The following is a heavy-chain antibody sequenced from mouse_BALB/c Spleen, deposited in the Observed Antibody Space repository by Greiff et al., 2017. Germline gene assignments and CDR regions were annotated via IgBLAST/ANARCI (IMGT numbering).Heavy chain of an antibody. J-gene: IGHJ4*01. Sequence: QVQLQQSGAELVRPWTSVKVSCKASGYAFTNYVIEWVKQRPGQGLEWMGVINPGSGGNNYNETCKGKAILTADQSSSTAYMMLSSLTSDDTAVYFSARSTGTNYYPMDYWGQGTSVTVSA. V-gene: IGHV1-54*03. D-gene: IGHD4-1*01. CDR3: ARSTGTNYYPMDY. CDR2: INPGSGGN. CDR1: GYAFTNYV.